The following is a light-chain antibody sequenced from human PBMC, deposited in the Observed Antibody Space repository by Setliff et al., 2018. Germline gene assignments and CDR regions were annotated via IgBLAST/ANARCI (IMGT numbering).Light chain of an antibody. V-gene: IGLV4-69*01. J-gene: IGLJ2*01. Sequence: QPVLTQSPSASASLGLSVKLSCTLSSGPNSYTIAWHQQLPGRGPRYLMKLNRDGSHTRGDETPDRFSVSNSGAEYYLTISSLRSEDEGDYYCQTWGTGKVVFGGGTKVTVL. CDR1: SGPNSYT. CDR3: QTWGTGKVV. CDR2: LNRDGSH.